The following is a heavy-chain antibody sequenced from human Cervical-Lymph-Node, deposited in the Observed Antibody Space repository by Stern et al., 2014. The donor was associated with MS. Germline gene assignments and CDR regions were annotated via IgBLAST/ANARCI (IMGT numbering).Heavy chain of an antibody. D-gene: IGHD6-19*01. CDR3: ARPHLLYSSGWDGFDY. J-gene: IGHJ4*02. V-gene: IGHV5-51*03. CDR2: IYPGDSDT. CDR1: GYSFTSYW. Sequence: EVHLVESGAEVKKPGESLKISCKGSGYSFTSYWIGWVRQMPGKGLEWMGIIYPGDSDTRYSPSFQGQVTISADKSISTAYLQWSSLKASDTAMYYCARPHLLYSSGWDGFDYWGQGTLVTVSS.